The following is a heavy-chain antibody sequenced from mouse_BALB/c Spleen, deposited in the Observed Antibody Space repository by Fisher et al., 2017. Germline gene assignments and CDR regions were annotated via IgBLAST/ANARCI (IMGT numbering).Heavy chain of an antibody. CDR3: ARRDGTDWYFDV. J-gene: IGHJ1*01. D-gene: IGHD2-1*01. Sequence: RFTISRDNAKNTLYLEMSSLRSEDTAMYYCARRDGTDWYFDVWGAGTTVTVSS. V-gene: IGHV5-12*03.